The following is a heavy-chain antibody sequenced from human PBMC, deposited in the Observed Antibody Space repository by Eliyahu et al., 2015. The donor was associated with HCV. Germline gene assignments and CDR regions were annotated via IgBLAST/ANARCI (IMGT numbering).Heavy chain of an antibody. CDR2: ISAYNGNT. J-gene: IGHJ6*02. V-gene: IGHV1-18*01. CDR3: ARDAPMDLYDSSGYLFWSYYYGMDV. Sequence: QVQLVQSGAEVKKPGASVKVSCKASGYTFTSYGISWVRQAPGQGLEWMGWISAYNGNTNYAQKLQGRVTMTTDTSTSTAYMELRSLRSDDTAVYYCARDAPMDLYDSSGYLFWSYYYGMDVWGQGTTVTVSS. CDR1: GYTFTSYG. D-gene: IGHD3-22*01.